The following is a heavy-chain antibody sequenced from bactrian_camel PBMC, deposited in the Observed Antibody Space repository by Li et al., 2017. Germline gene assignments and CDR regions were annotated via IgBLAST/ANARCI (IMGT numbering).Heavy chain of an antibody. D-gene: IGHD1*01. Sequence: VQLVESGGGLVQPGGSLRLSCAASGFTFSSYTMTWVRQAPGKEREGVARISSGGGLTYYADSVKGRFAISQDNAKNTVYLQMNSLKPEDTAVYYCAAEGPSWDSDSCVNSEIGHWGQGTQVTVSS. CDR1: GFTFSSYT. J-gene: IGHJ4*01. V-gene: IGHV3S40*01. CDR3: AAEGPSWDSDSCVNSEIGH. CDR2: ISSGGGLT.